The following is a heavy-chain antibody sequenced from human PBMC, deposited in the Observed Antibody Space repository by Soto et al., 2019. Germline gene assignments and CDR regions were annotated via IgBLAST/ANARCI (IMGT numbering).Heavy chain of an antibody. Sequence: GGSLRLSCVASGFTFSNYAMSWVRQAPGKGLEWVSHISYSGSSTYYADSVKGRFTISRDNSKNTLYLQMNSLRAEDTAVYYCAKDPQRYSGSYYFDYWGQGTLVTVSS. V-gene: IGHV3-23*01. CDR1: GFTFSNYA. D-gene: IGHD1-26*01. CDR3: AKDPQRYSGSYYFDY. J-gene: IGHJ4*02. CDR2: ISYSGSST.